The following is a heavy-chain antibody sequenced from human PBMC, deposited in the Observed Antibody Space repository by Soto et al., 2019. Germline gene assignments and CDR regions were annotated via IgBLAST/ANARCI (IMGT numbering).Heavy chain of an antibody. CDR3: ARLCLSPLTETTCDSYAMDV. D-gene: IGHD2-21*02. CDR1: GYTCGNYW. CDR2: INPIDSDT. J-gene: IGHJ6*02. Sequence: PGESLRISCKGSGYTCGNYWIAWVRKMTGKGLEWMGIINPIDSDTRYGQSFQGQVTISVDKSNRTAYLQWSSLKASDTAMFYCARLCLSPLTETTCDSYAMDVWGQGTTVTVSS. V-gene: IGHV5-51*01.